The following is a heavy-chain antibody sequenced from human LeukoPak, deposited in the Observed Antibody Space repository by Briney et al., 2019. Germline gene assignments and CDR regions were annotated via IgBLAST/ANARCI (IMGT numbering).Heavy chain of an antibody. Sequence: GRSLRLSCAASGFTFSSYGMHWVRQAPGKGLEWVAVIWYDGSNKYYADSVKGRFTISRDNSKNTQYLQMNSLRAEDTAVYYCARDPPIAAAYYYYYYGMDVWGQGTTVTVSS. CDR1: GFTFSSYG. V-gene: IGHV3-33*01. J-gene: IGHJ6*02. CDR2: IWYDGSNK. CDR3: ARDPPIAAAYYYYYYGMDV. D-gene: IGHD6-25*01.